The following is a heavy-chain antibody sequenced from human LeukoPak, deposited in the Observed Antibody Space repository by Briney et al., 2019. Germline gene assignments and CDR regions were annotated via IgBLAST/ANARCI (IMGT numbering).Heavy chain of an antibody. CDR3: ARDLWFGELLPFDY. CDR2: ISAYNGNT. J-gene: IGHJ4*02. Sequence: ASVKVSCKASGYTFTDYYMHWVRQAPGQGLEWMGWISAYNGNTNYAQQLQGRVTMTTDTSTSTAYMELRSLRSDDTAVYYCARDLWFGELLPFDYWGQGTLVTVSS. D-gene: IGHD3-10*01. V-gene: IGHV1-18*04. CDR1: GYTFTDYY.